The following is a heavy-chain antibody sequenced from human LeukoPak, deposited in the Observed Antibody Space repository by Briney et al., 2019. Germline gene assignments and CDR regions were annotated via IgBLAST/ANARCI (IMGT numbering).Heavy chain of an antibody. CDR1: GYTFTDYY. Sequence: ASVTVSCKASGYTFTDYYVHWVRQAPGQGLEWMGWINPNSGDTNYAQNFQGRVTMTRDTSISTASMDLSRLRSDDTAVYYCARNLYLGTSLPYYYYYYMDVWGKGTTVTVSS. D-gene: IGHD3-16*01. CDR3: ARNLYLGTSLPYYYYYYMDV. J-gene: IGHJ6*03. V-gene: IGHV1-2*02. CDR2: INPNSGDT.